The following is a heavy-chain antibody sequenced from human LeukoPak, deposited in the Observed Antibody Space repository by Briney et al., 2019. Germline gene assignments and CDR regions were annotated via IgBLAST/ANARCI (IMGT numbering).Heavy chain of an antibody. Sequence: SQTLSLTCTVSGGSISSGGYSWSWIRQHPGKGLEWIGYIYYSGSTYYNPSLKSRVTISVDTSKNQFSLKLSSVTAADTAVYYCARERLGAYYYYYGMDVWGQGTTVTVSS. CDR2: IYYSGST. V-gene: IGHV4-31*03. CDR3: ARERLGAYYYYYGMDV. CDR1: GGSISSGGYS. D-gene: IGHD3-16*01. J-gene: IGHJ6*02.